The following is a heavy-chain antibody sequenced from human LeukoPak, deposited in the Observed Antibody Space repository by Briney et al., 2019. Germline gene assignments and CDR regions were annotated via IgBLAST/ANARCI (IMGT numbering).Heavy chain of an antibody. CDR2: ISAYNGNT. V-gene: IGHV1-18*01. J-gene: IGHJ4*02. Sequence: ASVKVSCKASGYTFTSYGIGWVRQAPGQGLEWMGWISAYNGNTNYAQKLQGRVTMTTDTPTSTAYMNLRSLRSDDTAVYYCAREVPYDSSFYYQPFDYWGQGTLVTVSS. CDR3: AREVPYDSSFYYQPFDY. D-gene: IGHD3-22*01. CDR1: GYTFTSYG.